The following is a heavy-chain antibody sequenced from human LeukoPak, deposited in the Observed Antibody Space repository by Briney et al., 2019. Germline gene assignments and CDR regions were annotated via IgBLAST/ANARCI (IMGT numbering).Heavy chain of an antibody. J-gene: IGHJ4*02. CDR2: INHSGST. CDR1: GGSFSGYY. CDR3: ARAEDLDYYGSGSYYIY. D-gene: IGHD3-10*01. V-gene: IGHV4-34*01. Sequence: SETLSLTCAVYGGSFSGYYWSWIRQPPGKGLEWIGEINHSGSTNYNPSLKSRVTISVDTFKNQFSLKLSSVTAADTAVYYCARAEDLDYYGSGSYYIYWGQGTLVTVSS.